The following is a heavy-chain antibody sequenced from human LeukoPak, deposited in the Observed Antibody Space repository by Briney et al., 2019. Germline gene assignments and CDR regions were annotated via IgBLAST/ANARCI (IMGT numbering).Heavy chain of an antibody. D-gene: IGHD6-19*01. V-gene: IGHV1-18*01. CDR1: GYTFTSYG. J-gene: IGHJ4*02. CDR2: ISAYNGNT. Sequence: ASVKVSCKASGYTFTSYGISWVRQAPGQGLEWMGWISAYNGNTNYAQKLQGRVTITTDTSTSTAYMELRSLRSDDTAVYYCARDGIAVALRGTFDYWGQGTLVTVSS. CDR3: ARDGIAVALRGTFDY.